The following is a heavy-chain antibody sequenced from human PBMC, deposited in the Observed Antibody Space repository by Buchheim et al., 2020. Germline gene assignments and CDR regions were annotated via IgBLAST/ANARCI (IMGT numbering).Heavy chain of an antibody. CDR3: ASETVTKYGMDV. V-gene: IGHV4-34*01. J-gene: IGHJ6*02. Sequence: QVQLQQWGAGLLKPSETLSLTCAVYGGSFSGYYWSWIRQPPGKGLEWIGEINHSGSTNYNPSLKSRVTISVDTSKNQFSLRLSSVTAADTAVYYCASETVTKYGMDVWGQGTT. D-gene: IGHD4-11*01. CDR2: INHSGST. CDR1: GGSFSGYY.